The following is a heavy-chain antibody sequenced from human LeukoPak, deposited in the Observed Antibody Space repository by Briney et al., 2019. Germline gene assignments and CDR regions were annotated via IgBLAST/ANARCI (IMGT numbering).Heavy chain of an antibody. V-gene: IGHV4-34*01. CDR2: INHSGST. Sequence: PSETLSLTCAVYGGSFSGYYWSWIRQPPGKGLEWIGEINHSGSTNYNPSLKSRVTISVDTSKNQFSLKLSSVTAADTAVYYCASAKRYCNSTSCSYYYYYYGMDVWGQGTTVTVSS. CDR1: GGSFSGYY. J-gene: IGHJ6*02. D-gene: IGHD2-2*01. CDR3: ASAKRYCNSTSCSYYYYYYGMDV.